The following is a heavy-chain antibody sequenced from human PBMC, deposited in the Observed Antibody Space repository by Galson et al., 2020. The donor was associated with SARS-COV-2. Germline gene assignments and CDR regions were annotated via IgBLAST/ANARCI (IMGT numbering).Heavy chain of an antibody. CDR3: ARGVDFFSGYSRAFGC. CDR1: GFTFSTSS. CDR2: SFMNTSQM. J-gene: IGHJ4*02. Sequence: GGSLRLSCAASGFTFSTSSINCVRQAPGKGLEWVSSSFMNTSQMFYEDSVRGRFTLSRDNAKNSLYLQMNSLTSEDTAIYYCARGVDFFSGYSRAFGCWGRGTLVTVAS. V-gene: IGHV3-21*01. D-gene: IGHD3-3*01.